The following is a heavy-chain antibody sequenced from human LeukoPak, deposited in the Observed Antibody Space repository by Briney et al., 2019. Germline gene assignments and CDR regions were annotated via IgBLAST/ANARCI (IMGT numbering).Heavy chain of an antibody. D-gene: IGHD6-13*01. V-gene: IGHV4-31*03. J-gene: IGHJ4*02. Sequence: SQTLSLTCTVSGGSISSGGYYWSWIRQHPGKGLGWIGYIYNSGSTYNNPSLKSRVTISVDTSKNQFSLKLSSVTAADTAVYYCARGLAAADIPSYFDYWGQGTLVTVSS. CDR3: ARGLAAADIPSYFDY. CDR2: IYNSGST. CDR1: GGSISSGGYY.